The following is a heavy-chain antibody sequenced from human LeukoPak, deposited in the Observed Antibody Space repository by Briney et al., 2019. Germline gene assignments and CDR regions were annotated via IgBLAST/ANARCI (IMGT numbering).Heavy chain of an antibody. CDR1: GGSISGGSYY. J-gene: IGHJ4*02. CDR3: ARVRRMIVDH. Sequence: SQTLSLTCTVSGGSISGGSYYWSWIRQPAGKGLEWIGRIYTSGSTNYNPSLKSRVTISVDTSKNQFSLKLSSVTAVDTAVYYCARVRRMIVDHWGQGTLVTVSS. CDR2: IYTSGST. D-gene: IGHD3-22*01. V-gene: IGHV4-61*02.